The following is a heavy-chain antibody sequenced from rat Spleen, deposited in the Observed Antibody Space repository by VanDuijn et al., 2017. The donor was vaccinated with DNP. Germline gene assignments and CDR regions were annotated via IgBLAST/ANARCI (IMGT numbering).Heavy chain of an antibody. CDR1: GFTFNKYG. CDR3: AKDAFDY. V-gene: IGHV5S13*01. Sequence: EVQLVESGGGLVQPGRSLKLSCAASGFTFNKYGMAWVLQAPTKGLEWVASITTSGDSTYSPASLKGRFTISRDNAKNTLYLQMNSLRSEDTATYYCAKDAFDYWGQGVMVTVSS. J-gene: IGHJ2*01. CDR2: ITTSGDST.